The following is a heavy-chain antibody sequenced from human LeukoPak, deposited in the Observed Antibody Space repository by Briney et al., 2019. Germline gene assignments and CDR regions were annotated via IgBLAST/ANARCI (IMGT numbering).Heavy chain of an antibody. CDR3: ARGGYCSSTSCHHGYFQH. V-gene: IGHV1-69*05. D-gene: IGHD2-2*01. CDR1: GGTFSSYA. J-gene: IGHJ1*01. Sequence: ASVKVSCKASGGTFSSYAISWVRQAPGQGLEWMGGIIPIFGTAKYAQKFQGRVTITTDESTSTAYMELSSLRSEDTAVYSCARGGYCSSTSCHHGYFQHWGQGTLVTVSS. CDR2: IIPIFGTA.